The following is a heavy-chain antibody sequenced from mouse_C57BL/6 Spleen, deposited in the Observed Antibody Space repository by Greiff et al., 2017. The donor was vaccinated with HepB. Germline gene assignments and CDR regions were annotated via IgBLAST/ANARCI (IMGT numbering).Heavy chain of an antibody. CDR1: GFTFSDYG. Sequence: EVHLVESGGGLVKPGGSLKLSCAASGFTFSDYGMHWVRQAPEKGLEWVAYISSGSSTIYYADTVKGRFTLSRDNAKNTLFLQMTSLRSEDTAMYYCARGGPPGYFDVWGTGTTVTVSS. CDR2: ISSGSSTI. CDR3: ARGGPPGYFDV. J-gene: IGHJ1*03. V-gene: IGHV5-17*01. D-gene: IGHD3-3*01.